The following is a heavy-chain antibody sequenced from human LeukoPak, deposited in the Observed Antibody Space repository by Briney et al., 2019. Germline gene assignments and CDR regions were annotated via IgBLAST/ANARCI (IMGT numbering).Heavy chain of an antibody. CDR2: IYYSGST. CDR1: GGSISSYY. V-gene: IGHV4-59*01. J-gene: IGHJ4*02. D-gene: IGHD3-10*01. CDR3: ARKAGGFDY. Sequence: SETLSLTCTVSGGSISSYYWSWIRQPPGKGLEWIGYIYYSGSTDYNPSLKSRVTISVDTSKNRFSLKLSSVTAADTAVYYCARKAGGFDYWGQGILVTVSS.